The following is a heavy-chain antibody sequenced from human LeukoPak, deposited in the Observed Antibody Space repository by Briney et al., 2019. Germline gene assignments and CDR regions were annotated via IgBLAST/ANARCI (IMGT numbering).Heavy chain of an antibody. CDR1: GVSISNYD. D-gene: IGHD3-22*01. Sequence: SGTLSLTCTVSGVSISNYDWSWIRQAAGTGLEWVGGIYITESTNYTPSLQSRLSMSGDNSKNKFSLRLTSVSAADTAVYYCARLKYYDSTGYSPGYYMDVWGKGIPVTVSS. CDR2: IYITEST. V-gene: IGHV4-4*07. J-gene: IGHJ6*03. CDR3: ARLKYYDSTGYSPGYYMDV.